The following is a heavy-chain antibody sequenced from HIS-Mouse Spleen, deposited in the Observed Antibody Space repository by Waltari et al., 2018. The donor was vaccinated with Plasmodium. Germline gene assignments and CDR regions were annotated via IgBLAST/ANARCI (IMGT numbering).Heavy chain of an antibody. V-gene: IGHV4-34*01. CDR1: GGSFSGYY. CDR3: ARGRVLGTSSGYFDL. CDR2: INHSGST. D-gene: IGHD3-10*01. Sequence: QVQLQQWGAGLLKPSETLSLTCAVYGGSFSGYYWGWIRQPPGKVLGWIGEINHSGSTNYNPALKSRVTISVETSKNQFSLKRSSVTAADTAVYYCARGRVLGTSSGYFDLWGRGTLVTVSS. J-gene: IGHJ2*01.